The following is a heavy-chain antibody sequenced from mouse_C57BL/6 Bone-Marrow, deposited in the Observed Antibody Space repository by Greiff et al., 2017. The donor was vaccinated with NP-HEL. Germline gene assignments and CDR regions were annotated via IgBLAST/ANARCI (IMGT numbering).Heavy chain of an antibody. D-gene: IGHD2-4*01. V-gene: IGHV6-6*01. CDR2: IRNKANNHAT. Sequence: EVHLVESGGGLVQPGGSMKLSCAASGFTFSDAWMDWVRQSPEKGLEWVAEIRNKANNHATYYAESVKGRFTISRDDSKSSVYLQMNSLRAEDTGIYYCTRNDYDEGTCAYWGQGTLVTVSA. CDR1: GFTFSDAW. J-gene: IGHJ3*01. CDR3: TRNDYDEGTCAY.